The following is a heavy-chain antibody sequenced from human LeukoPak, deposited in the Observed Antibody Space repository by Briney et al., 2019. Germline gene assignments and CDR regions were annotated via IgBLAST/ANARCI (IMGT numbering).Heavy chain of an antibody. V-gene: IGHV1-46*01. D-gene: IGHD2-21*02. J-gene: IGHJ4*02. CDR2: INPRGGST. CDR1: GYTFTSHE. Sequence: GASVKVSCRASGYTFTSHEIHWVRQAPGQGPEWMGIINPRGGSTNYAQEFQGRVTMTRGTSTSTVYMELSSLTSEDTAVYYCARLRSCGGDCYYFDYWGQGTLVTVSS. CDR3: ARLRSCGGDCYYFDY.